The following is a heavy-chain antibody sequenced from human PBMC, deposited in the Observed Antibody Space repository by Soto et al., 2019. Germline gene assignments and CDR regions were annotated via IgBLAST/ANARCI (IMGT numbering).Heavy chain of an antibody. CDR2: IYYSGNT. J-gene: IGHJ4*02. Sequence: SETLSLTCTVSGDSISSGNWWSWVRQSPGKGLEWIGSIYYSGNTYYNPSLKSRVTISVDTSKNQFSLKLSSVTAADTAVYYCARGVRTGYYKANFDYWGQGTLVTVSS. V-gene: IGHV4-38-2*02. CDR3: ARGVRTGYYKANFDY. CDR1: GDSISSGNW. D-gene: IGHD3-9*01.